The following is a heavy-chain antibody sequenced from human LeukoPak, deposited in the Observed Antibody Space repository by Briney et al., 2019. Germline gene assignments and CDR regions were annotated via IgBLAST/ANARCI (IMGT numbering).Heavy chain of an antibody. CDR1: GFTFSSYG. CDR2: ISYDGSNK. CDR3: AKEVFGVVIVGIDY. D-gene: IGHD3-3*01. V-gene: IGHV3-30*18. J-gene: IGHJ4*02. Sequence: GRSLRLSCAASGFTFSSYGMHWVRQAPGKGVEGVAVISYDGSNKYYADSVKGRFTISRDNSKNTLYLQMNSLRAEDTAVYYCAKEVFGVVIVGIDYWGQGTLVTVSS.